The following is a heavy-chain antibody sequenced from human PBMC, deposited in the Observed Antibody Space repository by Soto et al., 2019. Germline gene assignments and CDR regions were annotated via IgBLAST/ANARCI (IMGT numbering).Heavy chain of an antibody. CDR2: ISYDGSNK. CDR3: AKVAGGCSGGSCYSGDPYYYYYYGMDV. J-gene: IGHJ6*02. D-gene: IGHD2-15*01. V-gene: IGHV3-30*18. Sequence: PGGSLRLSCAASGFTFSSYGMHWVRQAPGKGLEWVAVISYDGSNKYYADSVKGRFTISRDNSKNTLYLQMNSLRAEDTAVYYCAKVAGGCSGGSCYSGDPYYYYYYGMDVWGQGTTVTVSS. CDR1: GFTFSSYG.